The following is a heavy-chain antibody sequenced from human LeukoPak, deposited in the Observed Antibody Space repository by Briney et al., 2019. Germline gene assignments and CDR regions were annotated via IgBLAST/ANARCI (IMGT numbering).Heavy chain of an antibody. Sequence: SETLSLTCGVQGESFSGYYWSWIRQPPGKGLEWIGEISHSGITNYSPSLQSRVTISVDTSKNQFSLKVTSVTAADTAVYYCARGYCSGGSCYPLKSIYYYYMDVWGEGTTVTFSS. V-gene: IGHV4-34*01. CDR3: ARGYCSGGSCYPLKSIYYYYMDV. CDR2: ISHSGIT. CDR1: GESFSGYY. J-gene: IGHJ6*03. D-gene: IGHD2-15*01.